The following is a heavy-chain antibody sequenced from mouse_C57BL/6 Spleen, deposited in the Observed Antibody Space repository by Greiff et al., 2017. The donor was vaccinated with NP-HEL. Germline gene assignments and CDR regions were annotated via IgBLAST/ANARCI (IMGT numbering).Heavy chain of an antibody. J-gene: IGHJ2*01. CDR3: TTFITTVVPYYFDY. D-gene: IGHD1-1*01. CDR1: GFNIKDYY. CDR2: IDPEDGDT. V-gene: IGHV14-1*01. Sequence: VQLQQSGAELVRPGASVKLSCTASGFNIKDYYMHWVKQRPEQGLEWIGRIDPEDGDTEYAPKFQGKATMTADTSSNTAYLQLSSLTSADTAVYYCTTFITTVVPYYFDYWGQGTTLTVSS.